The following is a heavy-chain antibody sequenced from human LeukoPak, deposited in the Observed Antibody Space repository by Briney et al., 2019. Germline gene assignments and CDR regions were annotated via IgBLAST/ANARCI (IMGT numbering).Heavy chain of an antibody. V-gene: IGHV1-69*04. J-gene: IGHJ4*02. Sequence: ASVKVSCKASGGTFSSYAISWVRQAPGQGLEWMGRIIPVLGIANYAQKFQGRVTITADKSTSTAYMELSSLRSEDTAVYYCARSDSGYYYGPFDYWGQGTLVTVSS. CDR2: IIPVLGIA. CDR3: ARSDSGYYYGPFDY. CDR1: GGTFSSYA. D-gene: IGHD3-22*01.